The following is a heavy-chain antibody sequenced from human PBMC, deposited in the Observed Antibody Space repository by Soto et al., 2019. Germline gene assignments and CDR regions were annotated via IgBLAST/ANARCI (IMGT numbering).Heavy chain of an antibody. V-gene: IGHV4-34*01. CDR3: ARREITVRGAPLFRRRSSNDAFDI. J-gene: IGHJ3*02. CDR1: GGSFSGYY. D-gene: IGHD3-10*01. Sequence: SETLSLTCAVYGGSFSGYYWSWIRQPPGKGLEWIGEINHSGSTNYNPSLKSRVTISVDTSKNQFSLKLSSVTAADTAVYYCARREITVRGAPLFRRRSSNDAFDIWGQGTMVTVSS. CDR2: INHSGST.